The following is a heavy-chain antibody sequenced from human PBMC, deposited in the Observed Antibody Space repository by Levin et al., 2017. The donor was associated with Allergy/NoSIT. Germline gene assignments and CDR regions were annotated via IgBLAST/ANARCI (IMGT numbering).Heavy chain of an antibody. Sequence: SETLSLTCTVSGGSISSGGSYWSWVRQLPGKGLEWIGYIYYSGNTYYNPSLKSRLTMSLDTSKSQYSLKLNSVTAADTAIYYCARGGRTWLQVRGFDYWGQGTLVTVSS. CDR2: IYYSGNT. J-gene: IGHJ4*02. CDR3: ARGGRTWLQVRGFDY. CDR1: GGSISSGGSY. V-gene: IGHV4-31*03. D-gene: IGHD5-24*01.